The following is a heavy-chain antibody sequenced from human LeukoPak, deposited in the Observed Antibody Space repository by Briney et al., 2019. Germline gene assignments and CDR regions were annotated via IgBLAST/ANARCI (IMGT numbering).Heavy chain of an antibody. CDR2: ISGSGGST. CDR1: GFTFSSYA. V-gene: IGHV3-23*01. D-gene: IGHD6-19*01. CDR3: ARDGNWAVAGTGTI. Sequence: GGSLRLSCAASGFTFSSYAMSWVRQAPGKGLEWVSAISGSGGSTYYADSVKGRFTISRDNAKNTLYLQMNSLRAEDTAVYYCARDGNWAVAGTGTIWGQGTLVTVSS. J-gene: IGHJ4*02.